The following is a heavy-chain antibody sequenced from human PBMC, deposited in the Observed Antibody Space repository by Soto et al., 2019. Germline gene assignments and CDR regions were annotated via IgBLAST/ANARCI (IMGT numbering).Heavy chain of an antibody. J-gene: IGHJ4*02. Sequence: QVQLVQSGAEVKKPGASVKVSCKASGYTFTSYGISWVRQAPGQGLEWMGWISAYNGNTNYTQKLQGRVTMTTDTSTSTAYMELRSLRSDDTAVYYCARVYYYDSSGYYCLDYWGQGTLVTVSS. D-gene: IGHD3-22*01. V-gene: IGHV1-18*01. CDR1: GYTFTSYG. CDR3: ARVYYYDSSGYYCLDY. CDR2: ISAYNGNT.